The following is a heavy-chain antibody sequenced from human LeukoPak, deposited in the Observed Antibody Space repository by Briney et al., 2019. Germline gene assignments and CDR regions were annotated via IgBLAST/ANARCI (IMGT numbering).Heavy chain of an antibody. D-gene: IGHD5-12*01. V-gene: IGHV5-51*01. CDR2: IYPGDSDT. Sequence: KVSCKASGYTFTSYWIGWVRQMPGKGLEWMGIIYPGDSDTRYSPSFQGQVTISADKSISTAYLQWSSLKASDTAMYYCARRGRRGYSGYDLLDYWGQGTLVTVSS. CDR1: GYTFTSYW. CDR3: ARRGRRGYSGYDLLDY. J-gene: IGHJ4*02.